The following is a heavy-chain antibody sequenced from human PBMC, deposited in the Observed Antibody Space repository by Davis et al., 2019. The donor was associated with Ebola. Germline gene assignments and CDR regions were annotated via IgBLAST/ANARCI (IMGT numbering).Heavy chain of an antibody. CDR2: IGTAGDT. Sequence: GESLKISCAASGFTFSSYDMHWVRQATGKGLEWVSAIGTAGDTYYPGSVKGRFTISRQNAKNSLYLQMNSLRAGDTAVYYCARNYGSGSWGYGMDVWGQGTTVTVSS. D-gene: IGHD3-10*01. CDR1: GFTFSSYD. V-gene: IGHV3-13*01. CDR3: ARNYGSGSWGYGMDV. J-gene: IGHJ6*02.